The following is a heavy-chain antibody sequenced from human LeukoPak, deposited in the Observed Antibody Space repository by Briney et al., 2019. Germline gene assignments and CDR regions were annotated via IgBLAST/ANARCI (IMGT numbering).Heavy chain of an antibody. J-gene: IGHJ4*02. CDR1: GGSLSSGSYY. Sequence: SETLSLTCTVSGGSLSSGSYYWGWIRQPPGKGLEWIGSIYYSGSIYFSGSSDYNPSLKSRVTISGDTSKNHFSLRLSSVTAADTAVYYCARDPVGDRTFDYWGQGTLVTVSS. V-gene: IGHV4-39*07. D-gene: IGHD4-17*01. CDR2: SIYYSGSIYFSGSS. CDR3: ARDPVGDRTFDY.